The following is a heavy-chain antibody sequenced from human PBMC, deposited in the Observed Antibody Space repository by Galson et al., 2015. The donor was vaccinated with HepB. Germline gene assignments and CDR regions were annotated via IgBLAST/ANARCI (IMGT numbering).Heavy chain of an antibody. CDR1: GYTFTKLG. CDR3: ALGAFDY. CDR2: IHTGYNTT. Sequence: SCKASGYTFTKLGIHWVRQAPGQRLEWMGWIHTGYNTTRYSEKFQGRVTITGDTSANMAYMDLISLTSEDTAMYYCALGAFDYWGQGTLVTVSS. V-gene: IGHV1-3*04. J-gene: IGHJ4*02.